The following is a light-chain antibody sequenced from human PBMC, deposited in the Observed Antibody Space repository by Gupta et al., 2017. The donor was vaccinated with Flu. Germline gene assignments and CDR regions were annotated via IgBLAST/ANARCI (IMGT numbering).Light chain of an antibody. CDR2: AVS. CDR3: QQYDNWPPWT. V-gene: IGKV3-15*01. J-gene: IGKJ1*01. CDR1: QSVSSS. Sequence: EIVMTQSPATLSVSPGERASLSCRASQSVSSSVAWYQQRPGQAPRLLIYAVSTRATGVPARFSGSRSGTEFTLTISSLQSEDFALYYCQQYDNWPPWTFGQGTKVEI.